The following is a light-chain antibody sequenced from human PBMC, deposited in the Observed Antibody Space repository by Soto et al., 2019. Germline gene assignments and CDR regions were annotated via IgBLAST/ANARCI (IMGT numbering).Light chain of an antibody. CDR2: GAS. Sequence: ENVLTQSPGTLSLSPGERATLSCRASQSVSSNYLAWYQQKPGQAPRLLVYGASSRATGIPDRFSGSGSGTDFTLTISRLEPEDSAVYYCQQYHNWPPITFGQGTRLEIK. V-gene: IGKV3-20*01. CDR1: QSVSSNY. CDR3: QQYHNWPPIT. J-gene: IGKJ5*01.